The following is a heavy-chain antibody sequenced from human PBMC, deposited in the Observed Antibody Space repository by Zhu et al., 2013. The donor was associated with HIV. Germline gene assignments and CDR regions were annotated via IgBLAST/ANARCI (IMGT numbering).Heavy chain of an antibody. V-gene: IGHV1-2*02. CDR3: AREDRRLMTTLDY. CDR2: LNPGSGGT. CDR1: RYTFTAYY. J-gene: IGHJ4*02. Sequence: QVQLVQSGTEVKMPGASVTVSCKGARYTFTAYYIHWVRQAPGQGLEWMGWLNPGSGGTTFAQKFQGRVSLTRDTSIDTAYMKLNAQTSDDTAVYYCAREDRRLMTTLDYWGQGTLVSVSS. D-gene: IGHD4-4*01.